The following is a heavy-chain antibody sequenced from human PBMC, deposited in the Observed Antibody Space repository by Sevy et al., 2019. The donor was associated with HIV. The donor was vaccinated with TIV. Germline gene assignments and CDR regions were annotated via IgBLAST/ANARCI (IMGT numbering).Heavy chain of an antibody. J-gene: IGHJ6*02. CDR2: ISAYNGNT. V-gene: IGHV1-18*01. D-gene: IGHD3-3*01. Sequence: ASVKVSCKASGYTFTSYGISWVRQAPGQGLEWMGWISAYNGNTNYAQKLQGRVTMTTDTSTSTAYMELRSLRSDDTAVYYCAREGGLLRFLEWLPRKYYYYGMDVWGQGTTVTVSS. CDR3: AREGGLLRFLEWLPRKYYYYGMDV. CDR1: GYTFTSYG.